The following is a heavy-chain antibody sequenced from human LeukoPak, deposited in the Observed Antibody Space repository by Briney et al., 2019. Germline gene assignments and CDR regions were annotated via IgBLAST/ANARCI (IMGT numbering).Heavy chain of an antibody. J-gene: IGHJ4*02. D-gene: IGHD3-10*01. CDR2: ISTDASST. Sequence: GGSLRLSCAGSGFTFSSYWMHWVRQAPGKGLVWVSRISTDASSTTYADSVKGRFTISRDNAKDTLYLQMNSLRAEDTAVYYCVRERYHGSGAPKFDYWGQGTLVTVSS. V-gene: IGHV3-74*01. CDR3: VRERYHGSGAPKFDY. CDR1: GFTFSSYW.